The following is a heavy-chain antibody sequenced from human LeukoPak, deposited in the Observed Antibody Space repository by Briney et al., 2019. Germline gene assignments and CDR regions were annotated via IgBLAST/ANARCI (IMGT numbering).Heavy chain of an antibody. CDR3: ASLTVRSKIMDV. CDR1: GGSISSSIYY. J-gene: IGHJ6*02. V-gene: IGHV4-39*07. Sequence: PSETLSLTCIVSGGSISSSIYYWGWIRQPPGKGLEWIGSIYYSGSTYYNPSLKSRVTISVDTSKNQFSLKLSSVTAADTAVYYCASLTVRSKIMDVWGQGTTVTVSS. CDR2: IYYSGST. D-gene: IGHD1-20*01.